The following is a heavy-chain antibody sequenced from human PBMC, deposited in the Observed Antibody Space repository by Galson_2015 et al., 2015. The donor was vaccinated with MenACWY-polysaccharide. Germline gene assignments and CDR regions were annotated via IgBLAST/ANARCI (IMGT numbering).Heavy chain of an antibody. CDR2: IRQDGFEK. V-gene: IGHV3-7*01. D-gene: IGHD2-8*02. J-gene: IGHJ3*02. CDR1: GFIFTNHW. CDR3: AREGLVEAFEN. Sequence: SLRLSCAPSGFIFTNHWMSWVRQAPGKGLEWVANIRQDGFEKYHVDSVKGRFTISRDNADNSVFLQMNSLGVEDTAVYYCAREGLVEAFENWGQGTMVTVSS.